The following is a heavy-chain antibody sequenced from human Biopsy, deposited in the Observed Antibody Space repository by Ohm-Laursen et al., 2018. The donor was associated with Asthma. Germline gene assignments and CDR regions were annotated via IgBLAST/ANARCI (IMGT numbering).Heavy chain of an antibody. V-gene: IGHV4-30-4*01. CDR3: ARASVAASSNWFDP. D-gene: IGHD6-19*01. Sequence: SETLSLTCTVSGASIKTDDHYWSWLRQPPGKGLEWFGFIHYSGSTSYNPSLKGGVTISVDTSKNQFSLKLSSVTAADTAVYYRARASVAASSNWFDPWGRGTLVTVSS. CDR2: IHYSGST. CDR1: GASIKTDDHY. J-gene: IGHJ5*02.